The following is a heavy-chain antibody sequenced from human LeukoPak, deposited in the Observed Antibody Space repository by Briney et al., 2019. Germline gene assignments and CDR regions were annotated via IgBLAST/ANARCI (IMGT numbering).Heavy chain of an antibody. Sequence: QPGRSLRLSCAASEFTFSTYSMNWVRQAPGKGLEWVSYIGSNGNMYHADSVRGRFTISRDNGKNSLDLQVNSLRDEDTAVYYCAREGFYGGFDVWGQGTMVTVSS. V-gene: IGHV3-48*02. CDR3: AREGFYGGFDV. CDR2: IGSNGNM. J-gene: IGHJ3*01. D-gene: IGHD3-3*01. CDR1: EFTFSTYS.